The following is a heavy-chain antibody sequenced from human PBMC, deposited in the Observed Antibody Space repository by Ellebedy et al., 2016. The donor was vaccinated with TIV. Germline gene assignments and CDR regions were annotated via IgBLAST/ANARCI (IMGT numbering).Heavy chain of an antibody. CDR1: GFTLSSYA. Sequence: PGGSLRLSCAASGFTLSSYAMHWVRQAPGKGLEWVAVISYDGSNKYYADSVKGRFTISRDNSKNTLYLQMNSLRAEDTAVYYCARDRYRDWGQGTLVTVSS. CDR2: ISYDGSNK. J-gene: IGHJ4*02. V-gene: IGHV3-30-3*01. D-gene: IGHD1-26*01. CDR3: ARDRYRD.